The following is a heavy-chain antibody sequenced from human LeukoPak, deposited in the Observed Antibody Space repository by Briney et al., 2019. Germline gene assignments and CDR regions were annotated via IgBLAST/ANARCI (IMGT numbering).Heavy chain of an antibody. J-gene: IGHJ4*02. Sequence: PGGSLRLSCAASGFTFNTYGMSWVRQAPGKGLEWVSAISGSGGSTYYADSVKGRFTISRDNSKNTLYLQMNSLRAEDTAVYYCAKASAMIVVVSKHFDYWGQGTLVTVSS. V-gene: IGHV3-23*01. D-gene: IGHD3-22*01. CDR2: ISGSGGST. CDR3: AKASAMIVVVSKHFDY. CDR1: GFTFNTYG.